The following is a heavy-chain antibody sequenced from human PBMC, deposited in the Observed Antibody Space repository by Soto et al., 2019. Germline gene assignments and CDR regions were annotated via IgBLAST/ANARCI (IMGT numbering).Heavy chain of an antibody. V-gene: IGHV1-58*02. CDR1: GFTFTSSA. Sequence: QMQLVQSGPEVKKPGTSVKVSCKASGFTFTSSAMQWVRQARGQRLEWIGWIVVGRGNTNNQQKYHERCTMTRDTSTCTAYMELSSLRSEDTAVYYCAADSSSWIDYYYGMDVWGQGTTVTVSS. CDR2: IVVGRGNT. D-gene: IGHD6-13*01. CDR3: AADSSSWIDYYYGMDV. J-gene: IGHJ6*02.